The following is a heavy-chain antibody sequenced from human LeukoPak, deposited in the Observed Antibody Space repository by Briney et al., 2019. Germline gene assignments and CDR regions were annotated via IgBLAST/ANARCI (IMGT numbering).Heavy chain of an antibody. Sequence: PGGSLRLSSAASGFTFSTSWMHWVRQAPGKGLVWVSRINSDGKSTNYADFVKGRFTISRDNAKNTLYLQMNSLRAEDTAVYYCVRDMGYYDKVWGQGTLVTVSS. J-gene: IGHJ4*02. CDR1: GFTFSTSW. CDR3: VRDMGYYDKV. CDR2: INSDGKST. D-gene: IGHD3-22*01. V-gene: IGHV3-74*01.